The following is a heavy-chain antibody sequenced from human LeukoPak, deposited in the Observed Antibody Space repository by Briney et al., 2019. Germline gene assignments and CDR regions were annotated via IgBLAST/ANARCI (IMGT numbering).Heavy chain of an antibody. V-gene: IGHV3-15*01. CDR3: TTVDTAMVSFDY. CDR2: IKSKTDGGTT. J-gene: IGHJ4*02. Sequence: PGGSLRLSCATSGFTFSNAWMSWVRQDPGKGLEWVGRIKSKTDGGTTDYAAPVKGRFTISRDDSKNTLYLQMNSLKTEDTAVYYCTTVDTAMVSFDYWGQGTLVTVSS. D-gene: IGHD5-18*01. CDR1: GFTFSNAW.